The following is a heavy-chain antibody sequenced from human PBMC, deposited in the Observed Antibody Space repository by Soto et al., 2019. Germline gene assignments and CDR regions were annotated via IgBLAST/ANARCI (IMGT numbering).Heavy chain of an antibody. D-gene: IGHD3-9*01. J-gene: IGHJ6*02. CDR3: AKDPYDILTGMDV. CDR2: ISYDGSNK. Sequence: PGGSLRLSCAASGFTFSSYGMHWVRQAPGKGLEWVAVISYDGSNKYYADSVKGRFTISRDNSKNTLYLQMNSLRAKDTAVYYCAKDPYDILTGMDVWGQGTTVTVSS. V-gene: IGHV3-30*18. CDR1: GFTFSSYG.